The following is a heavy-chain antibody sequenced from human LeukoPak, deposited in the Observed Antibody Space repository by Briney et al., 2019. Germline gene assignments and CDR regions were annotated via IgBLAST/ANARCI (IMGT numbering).Heavy chain of an antibody. D-gene: IGHD2-8*02. J-gene: IGHJ6*02. CDR3: ARDGTGSSYYYYYYYGMDV. CDR2: INPNSGGT. CDR1: GYTFTGYY. Sequence: GASVKVSCKASGYTFTGYYMHWVRQAPGQGLEWMGWINPNSGGTNYAQKFQGRVTMTRDTSISTAYMELSRLRSDDTAVYYCARDGTGSSYYYYYYYGMDVWGQGTTVTVSS. V-gene: IGHV1-2*02.